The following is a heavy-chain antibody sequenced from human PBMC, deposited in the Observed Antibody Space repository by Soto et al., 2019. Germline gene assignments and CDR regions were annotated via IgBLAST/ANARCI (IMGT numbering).Heavy chain of an antibody. CDR1: GFTFSSYW. V-gene: IGHV3-7*01. Sequence: GGSLRLSCAASGFTFSSYWMSWVRQAPGKGLEWVANINQDGSGKYYVDSVKGRFTISRDNAKNSLYLQMNSLRAEDTAVYYCARHCSGGSCYYYYYYYMDVWGKGTTVTVSS. CDR2: INQDGSGK. D-gene: IGHD2-15*01. CDR3: ARHCSGGSCYYYYYYYMDV. J-gene: IGHJ6*03.